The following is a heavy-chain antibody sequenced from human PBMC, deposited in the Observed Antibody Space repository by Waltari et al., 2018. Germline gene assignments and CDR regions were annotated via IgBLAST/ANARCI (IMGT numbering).Heavy chain of an antibody. V-gene: IGHV1-18*01. D-gene: IGHD3-10*01. CDR3: TRGYGTYYGSGSYHY. CDR2: ISTYNGNT. Sequence: QVQLVQSGPEVKKPGASVKVSCKASGYTFISYSISWVRQAPGQGLEWMGWISTYNGNTAYAQKLQGRVTMTTDTSTNTVYMELRSLRSDDTVVYYCTRGYGTYYGSGSYHYWGQGTLVTVSS. CDR1: GYTFISYS. J-gene: IGHJ4*02.